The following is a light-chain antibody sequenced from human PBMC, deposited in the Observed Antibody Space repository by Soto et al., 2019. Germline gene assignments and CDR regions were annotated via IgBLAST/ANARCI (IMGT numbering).Light chain of an antibody. J-gene: IGLJ1*01. V-gene: IGLV2-11*01. CDR3: CSYAGSLHLGV. CDR1: SSDVGGYNY. CDR2: DVS. Sequence: QSVLTQPRSVSGSPGQSVTISCTGTSSDVGGYNYVSWYQQHPGKAPKLMIYDVSKRPSGVPDRFSGSKSGNTASLTISGLQAEDDADYYCCSYAGSLHLGVFGTGTKVTVL.